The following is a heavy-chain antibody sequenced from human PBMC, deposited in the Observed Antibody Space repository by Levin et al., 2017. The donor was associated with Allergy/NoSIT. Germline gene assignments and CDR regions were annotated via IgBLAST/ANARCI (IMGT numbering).Heavy chain of an antibody. V-gene: IGHV3-53*01. J-gene: IGHJ4*02. D-gene: IGHD2-2*01. Sequence: GVLKISCAASGFSVSTHYMTWVRQGPGKGLECVSVIYDDGSTYYADSVRGRFTISRDNSKNTLSLQMNSLRDDDTAVYYCTKGHYSGVYQWGQGTLVTVSS. CDR2: IYDDGST. CDR3: TKGHYSGVYQ. CDR1: GFSVSTHY.